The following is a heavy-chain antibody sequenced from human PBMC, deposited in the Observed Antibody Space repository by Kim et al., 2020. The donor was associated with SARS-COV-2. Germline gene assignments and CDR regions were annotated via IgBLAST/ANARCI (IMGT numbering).Heavy chain of an antibody. CDR3: AGGWNWNNWFDP. V-gene: IGHV4-59*09. J-gene: IGHJ5*02. D-gene: IGHD1-1*01. Sequence: NYNPSLKSRVTISVDTSKNQFSLKLSSVTAADTAVYYCAGGWNWNNWFDPWGQGTLVTVSS.